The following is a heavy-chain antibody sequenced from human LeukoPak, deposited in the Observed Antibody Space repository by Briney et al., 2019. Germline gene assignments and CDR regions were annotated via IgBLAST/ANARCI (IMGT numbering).Heavy chain of an antibody. V-gene: IGHV1-24*01. Sequence: ASVKVSCKVSGYTLTELSMHWVRQAPGKGLEWMGGFDPEDGETIYAQKFQGRVTITRDTSASTAYMELSSLRSEDTAVYYCASGQYSSSRYYYYGMDVWGQGTTVTVSS. J-gene: IGHJ6*02. CDR1: GYTLTELS. CDR3: ASGQYSSSRYYYYGMDV. CDR2: FDPEDGET. D-gene: IGHD6-13*01.